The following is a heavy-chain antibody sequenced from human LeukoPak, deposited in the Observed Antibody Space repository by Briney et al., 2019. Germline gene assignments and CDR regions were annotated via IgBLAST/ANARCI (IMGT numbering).Heavy chain of an antibody. CDR2: IYYSGST. Sequence: SETLSLTCTVSGGSISSSSYYWGWIRQPPGKGLEWIGSIYYSGSTYYNPSLKSRVIISVDTSKNQFSLNLNSVTAADAAVYYCARRGRAWDYGDYAGAFDIWGQGTMVTVSS. J-gene: IGHJ3*02. D-gene: IGHD4-17*01. CDR3: ARRGRAWDYGDYAGAFDI. CDR1: GGSISSSSYY. V-gene: IGHV4-39*01.